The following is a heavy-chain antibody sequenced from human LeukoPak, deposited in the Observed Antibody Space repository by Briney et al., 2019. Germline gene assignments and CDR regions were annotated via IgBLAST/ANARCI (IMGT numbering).Heavy chain of an antibody. CDR3: ARLTVLSFGVDC. Sequence: GGSLRLSCAASGFTVSGNYMSWVRQAPGKGLEWVSVIYSGGTTYYTDSVKGRFTISRDDAKNTLYLQMTSLRAEDTAVYYCARLTVLSFGVDCWGQGTLVTVSS. J-gene: IGHJ4*02. V-gene: IGHV3-66*04. CDR1: GFTVSGNY. D-gene: IGHD3-10*01. CDR2: IYSGGTT.